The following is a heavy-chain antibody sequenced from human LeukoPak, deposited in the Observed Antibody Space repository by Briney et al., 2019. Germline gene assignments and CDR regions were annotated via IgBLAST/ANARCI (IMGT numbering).Heavy chain of an antibody. D-gene: IGHD3-16*01. V-gene: IGHV3-23*01. CDR1: GFTFSNYA. Sequence: GGSLRLSCATSGFTFSNYAMGWVRQAPGKGLEWVSAVSSSGNSAVYTDSVRGRFTSSRDISKNTILLQMNSPRAGDTAVYHCVKDYRSGEYDYGWGPFYVGGQGTMVTVSS. CDR2: VSSSGNSA. CDR3: VKDYRSGEYDYGWGPFYV. J-gene: IGHJ3*01.